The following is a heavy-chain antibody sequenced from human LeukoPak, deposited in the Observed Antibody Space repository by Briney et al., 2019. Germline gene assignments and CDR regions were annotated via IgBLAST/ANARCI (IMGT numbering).Heavy chain of an antibody. Sequence: GGSLRLSCAASGFTFNDHAMYWVRQAPGKGLEWVSGISWNSGSIGHADSVKGRFTISRDNAKNSLYLQMNSLRAEDAALYYCAKVFRRNYYGMDVWGQGTTVTVSS. CDR1: GFTFNDHA. CDR2: ISWNSGSI. CDR3: AKVFRRNYYGMDV. J-gene: IGHJ6*02. V-gene: IGHV3-9*01.